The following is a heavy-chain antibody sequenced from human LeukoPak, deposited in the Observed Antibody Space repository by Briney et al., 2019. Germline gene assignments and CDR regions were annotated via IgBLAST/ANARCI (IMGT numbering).Heavy chain of an antibody. CDR2: INDNGGRT. J-gene: IGHJ4*02. CDR1: GFTFSRYA. CDR3: VKDVGGSYAFDY. Sequence: GGSLILSCSASGFTFSRYAMHWVRQAPGKGLEYVSGINDNGGRTHYGDSVKGRFSISRDNSRNTLHLQMSTLRAEDTALYYCVKDVGGSYAFDYWGQGILVTVAS. V-gene: IGHV3-64D*09. D-gene: IGHD1-26*01.